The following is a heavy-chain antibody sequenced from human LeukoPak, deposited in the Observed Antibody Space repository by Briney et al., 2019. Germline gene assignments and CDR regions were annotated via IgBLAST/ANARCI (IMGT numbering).Heavy chain of an antibody. J-gene: IGHJ4*02. CDR2: IYYSGST. D-gene: IGHD2-15*01. CDR1: GGSISSGDYY. Sequence: SETLSLTCTVSGGSISSGDYYWSWIRQPPGKGLEWIGYIYYSGSTYYNPSLKSRVTISVDTSKNQFSLKLSSVTAADTAVYYCARVCKWYLSHDYWGQGTLVTVSS. V-gene: IGHV4-30-4*08. CDR3: ARVCKWYLSHDY.